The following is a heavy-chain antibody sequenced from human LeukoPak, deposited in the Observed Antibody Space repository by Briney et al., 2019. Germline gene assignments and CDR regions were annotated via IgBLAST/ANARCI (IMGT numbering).Heavy chain of an antibody. D-gene: IGHD6-19*01. J-gene: IGHJ4*02. Sequence: GGSLRLSCAASGFTFSSYVMSWVRQAPGKGLEWVSAISGSGGSTYYADSVKGRFTISRDNSKNTLYLQMNSLRAEDTAVYYCAKETSQAVAGALDYWGQGTLVTVSS. V-gene: IGHV3-23*01. CDR3: AKETSQAVAGALDY. CDR2: ISGSGGST. CDR1: GFTFSSYV.